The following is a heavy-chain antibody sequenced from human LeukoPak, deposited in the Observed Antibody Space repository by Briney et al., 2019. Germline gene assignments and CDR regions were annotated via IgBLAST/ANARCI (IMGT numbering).Heavy chain of an antibody. CDR3: SKTGDSNGYSRLDY. CDR2: ISADGSLT. D-gene: IGHD3-22*01. J-gene: IGHJ4*02. CDR1: GFTFSSYA. Sequence: PGGSLRLSCAASGFTFSSYAMSWVRQAPGEGLEWVSTISADGSLTYYADSVKGRFTISRDNSKNTLYLQMNSLRAEDTAIYYCSKTGDSNGYSRLDYWGQGTLVTVSS. V-gene: IGHV3-23*01.